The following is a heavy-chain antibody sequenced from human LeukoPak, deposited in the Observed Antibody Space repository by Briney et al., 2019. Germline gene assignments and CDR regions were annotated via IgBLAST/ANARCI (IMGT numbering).Heavy chain of an antibody. CDR2: IYHSGST. D-gene: IGHD6-13*01. CDR3: ARLRRLAAAGSAYYYWPGRDV. CDR1: GYSISSGYY. J-gene: IGHJ6*04. V-gene: IGHV4-38-2*02. Sequence: SETLSLTCTVSGYSISSGYYWGWIRQPPGKGLEWIGSIYHSGSTYYNPSLKSRVTISVDTSKNQFSLKLSSVTAADTAVYYCARLRRLAAAGSAYYYWPGRDVWGKGTTVTVSS.